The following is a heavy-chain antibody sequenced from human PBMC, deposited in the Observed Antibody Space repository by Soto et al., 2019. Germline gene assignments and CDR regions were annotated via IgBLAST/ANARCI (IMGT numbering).Heavy chain of an antibody. D-gene: IGHD6-19*01. CDR3: AHLRRSSSGVWFDP. CDR1: GFSLSTSGVG. Sequence: QITLKESGPALVKPTQTLTLTCTFSGFSLSTSGVGVGWIRQPPGKALEWLALIFLGGGKRYSRALKSSLTITMDTSKNQVVLTMTNMDPVDTATYYCAHLRRSSSGVWFDPWDQGTLVTVSS. V-gene: IGHV2-5*02. CDR2: IFLGGGK. J-gene: IGHJ5*02.